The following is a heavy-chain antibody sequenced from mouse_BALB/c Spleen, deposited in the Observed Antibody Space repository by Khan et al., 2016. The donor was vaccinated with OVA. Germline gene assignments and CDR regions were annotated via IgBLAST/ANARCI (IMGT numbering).Heavy chain of an antibody. CDR2: IDPFSGGT. CDR3: TRHGYVAWFTY. D-gene: IGHD2-2*01. Sequence: IQLVQSGPELMKPGTSVKISCKASGYSFTTYYIHWVMQSHETSLEWIGYIDPFSGGTTYNQKFKGKATLTVDKSSSTAYIHLSNLTSEDSAVYYGTRHGYVAWFTYWGQGTLVTVAA. CDR1: GYSFTTYY. J-gene: IGHJ3*01. V-gene: IGHV1S135*01.